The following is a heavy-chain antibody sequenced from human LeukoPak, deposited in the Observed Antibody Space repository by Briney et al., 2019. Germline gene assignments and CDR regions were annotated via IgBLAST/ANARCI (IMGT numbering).Heavy chain of an antibody. Sequence: SQTLSLTCTVSGGSISNGDNYWSWIRQPPGKGLEWIGYIYHSESTYYNPSLKSRVTISIDTSKNQFSLKLSSVTAADTAAYYCARDASGTSYGYWGQGTLVTVSS. V-gene: IGHV4-30-4*01. CDR3: ARDASGTSYGY. D-gene: IGHD1-14*01. CDR1: GGSISNGDNY. CDR2: IYHSEST. J-gene: IGHJ4*02.